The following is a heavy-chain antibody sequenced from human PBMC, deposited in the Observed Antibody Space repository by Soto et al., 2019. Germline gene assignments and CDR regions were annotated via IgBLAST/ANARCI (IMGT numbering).Heavy chain of an antibody. J-gene: IGHJ4*02. D-gene: IGHD2-15*01. V-gene: IGHV4-4*07. CDR2: IYTGGST. Sequence: SETLSLTCTVSGGSIINYYLSWIRQPAGKGLEWIGRIYTGGSTNYNPSLKSRVTMSTDTSKNQFSLRLTSVTAADTAVYYCARASVGPPGGGSWIMPFDYWGQGALVTVSS. CDR3: ARASVGPPGGGSWIMPFDY. CDR1: GGSIINYY.